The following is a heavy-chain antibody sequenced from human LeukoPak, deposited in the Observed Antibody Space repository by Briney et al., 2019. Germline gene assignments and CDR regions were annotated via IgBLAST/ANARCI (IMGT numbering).Heavy chain of an antibody. CDR3: ASGGYSYGLNY. D-gene: IGHD5-18*01. Sequence: SETLSLTCTVSGGSISSYYWSWIRQPPGKGLEWIGYIYYSGSTNYNPSLKSRVTISVDTSKNQFSLKLSSVAAADTAVYYCASGGYSYGLNYWGQGTLVTVSS. V-gene: IGHV4-59*01. CDR2: IYYSGST. CDR1: GGSISSYY. J-gene: IGHJ4*02.